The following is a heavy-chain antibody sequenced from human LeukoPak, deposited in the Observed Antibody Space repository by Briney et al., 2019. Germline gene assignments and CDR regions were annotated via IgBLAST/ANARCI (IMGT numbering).Heavy chain of an antibody. V-gene: IGHV4-34*01. J-gene: IGHJ4*02. CDR1: GGSFSGYY. CDR3: ARGFWQLRTPSYFDY. CDR2: INHSGST. D-gene: IGHD3-3*01. Sequence: PSETLSLTCAVYGGSFSGYYWSWIRQPPGKGLEWIGEINHSGSTNYNPSLKSRVTISVDTSKNQFSLKLSSVTAADTAVYYCARGFWQLRTPSYFDYGGRGPLVTVSS.